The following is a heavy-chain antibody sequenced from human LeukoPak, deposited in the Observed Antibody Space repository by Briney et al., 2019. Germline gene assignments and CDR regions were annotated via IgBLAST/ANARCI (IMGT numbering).Heavy chain of an antibody. V-gene: IGHV1-69*05. CDR1: GGTFNNSA. CDR3: ARDVHGDYGSGWFDP. Sequence: SVKVSCKTSGGTFNNSAISWVRQAPGQGLEWLGGSMPLFGTAGYAQKFQGRVTITKDESTRTVYLELTSLTSDDTAVYYCARDVHGDYGSGWFDPWGQGTLVSVSS. D-gene: IGHD4-17*01. CDR2: SMPLFGTA. J-gene: IGHJ5*02.